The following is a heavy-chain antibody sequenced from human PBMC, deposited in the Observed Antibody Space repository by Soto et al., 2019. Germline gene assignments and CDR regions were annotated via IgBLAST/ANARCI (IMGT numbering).Heavy chain of an antibody. CDR3: AGERVLIYAPYDAFNM. V-gene: IGHV3-48*03. CDR2: IATGGDRI. CDR1: GFALNTYD. J-gene: IGHJ3*02. Sequence: EEQLVESGGGLVQPGGSLRLSCTSSGFALNTYDMNWVRQAPGKDLEWISHIATGGDRIYYADSVKGRFTISRDNARNSLYLQINSLRDEDTALYYCAGERVLIYAPYDAFNMWGQGTLVTVSS. D-gene: IGHD2-8*01.